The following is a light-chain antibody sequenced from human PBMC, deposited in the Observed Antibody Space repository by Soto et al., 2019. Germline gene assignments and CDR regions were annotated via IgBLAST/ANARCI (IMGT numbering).Light chain of an antibody. Sequence: EIVLTQSPGTLSLSPGERATLSCRASQSVSSSYLAWYHQKPGQAPRLLIYGASSRATGIPDRFSGSGSGTDFTLSISRLEPEDLAVYYCQQYGSSPAVTFGGGTKVEIK. CDR1: QSVSSSY. V-gene: IGKV3-20*01. J-gene: IGKJ4*01. CDR2: GAS. CDR3: QQYGSSPAVT.